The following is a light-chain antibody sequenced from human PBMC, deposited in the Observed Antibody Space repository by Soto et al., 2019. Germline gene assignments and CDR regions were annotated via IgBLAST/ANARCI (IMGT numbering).Light chain of an antibody. CDR1: SSDFGDDKY. CDR2: GVN. J-gene: IGLJ3*02. Sequence: QSALTQPASVSGSPGQSITVSCTGSSSDFGDDKYVSWYQQQPGKGPNLLIYGVNSRPSGIPDRFSGSKSDSSGSLAITGLQGEDEAYYYCQSYDTSLGVWVFGGGTKVTVL. CDR3: QSYDTSLGVWV. V-gene: IGLV2-14*01.